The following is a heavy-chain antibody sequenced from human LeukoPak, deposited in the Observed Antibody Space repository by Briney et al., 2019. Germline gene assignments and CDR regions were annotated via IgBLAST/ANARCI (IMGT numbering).Heavy chain of an antibody. CDR1: GGTFSSYA. V-gene: IGHV1-69*13. Sequence: SVKVSCKASGGTFSSYAISWVRQAPGQGLEWMGGIIPIFGTANYAQKFQGRVTITADESTSTAYMELSSLRSEDTAVYYCARQPTIFGVASNWFDPWGQGTLVTVSS. CDR2: IIPIFGTA. J-gene: IGHJ5*02. CDR3: ARQPTIFGVASNWFDP. D-gene: IGHD3-3*01.